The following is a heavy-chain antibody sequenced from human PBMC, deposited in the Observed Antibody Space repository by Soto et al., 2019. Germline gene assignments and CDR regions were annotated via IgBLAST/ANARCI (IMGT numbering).Heavy chain of an antibody. D-gene: IGHD4-17*01. CDR3: ARVGGDDFGDSGGFDY. CDR2: IYYSGRT. Sequence: SETLSLTCAVSGGSIRDYFWTWIRQPPGKGLEWIGYIYYSGRTNYSPSLKSRVSISVDTSKNHFSLQLRSVTAADTAVYYCARVGGDDFGDSGGFDYWGQGTLVTVSS. J-gene: IGHJ4*02. CDR1: GGSIRDYF. V-gene: IGHV4-59*01.